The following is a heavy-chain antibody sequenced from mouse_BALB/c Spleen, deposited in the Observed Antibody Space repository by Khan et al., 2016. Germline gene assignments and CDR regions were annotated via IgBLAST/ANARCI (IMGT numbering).Heavy chain of an antibody. V-gene: IGHV14-3*02. D-gene: IGHD4-1*01. CDR3: APLPGTFDY. CDR1: GFHIKDTY. J-gene: IGHJ2*01. CDR2: IDPANGHT. Sequence: VQLQQSGAELVKPGASVKLSCTASGFHIKDTYMHWVRQRPEQGLEWIGRIDPANGHTQYDPKFLVKATITADTSSNTAFLQLSGLTSADSAVYYCAPLPGTFDYWGQGTALTVSS.